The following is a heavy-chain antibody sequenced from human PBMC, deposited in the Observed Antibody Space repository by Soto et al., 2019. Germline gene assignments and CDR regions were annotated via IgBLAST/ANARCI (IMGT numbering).Heavy chain of an antibody. CDR2: IIPILGIA. Sequence: QVQLVQSGAEVKKPGSSVKVSCKASGGTFSSYTISWVRQAPGQGLEWMGRIIPILGIANYAQKFQGRVTFSADKYTSTAYMDLSSLRYENTAEYYCARDPRGYSHGNDYWGQGTLVSVSS. V-gene: IGHV1-69*08. D-gene: IGHD5-18*01. CDR3: ARDPRGYSHGNDY. CDR1: GGTFSSYT. J-gene: IGHJ4*02.